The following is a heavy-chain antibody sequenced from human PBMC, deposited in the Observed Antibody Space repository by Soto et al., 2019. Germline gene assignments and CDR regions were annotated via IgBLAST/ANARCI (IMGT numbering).Heavy chain of an antibody. Sequence: EVQLLESGGGLVQPGGSLRLSCAASGFTFSSYAMSWVRQAPGKGLEWVSAISGSGGSTYYADSVKGRFTISRDNSKNTLYLQMNSLRAEDTAVYYCANLEGDSSGSYAPLQYWGQGTLVTVSS. CDR1: GFTFSSYA. V-gene: IGHV3-23*01. D-gene: IGHD3-10*01. CDR2: ISGSGGST. CDR3: ANLEGDSSGSYAPLQY. J-gene: IGHJ4*02.